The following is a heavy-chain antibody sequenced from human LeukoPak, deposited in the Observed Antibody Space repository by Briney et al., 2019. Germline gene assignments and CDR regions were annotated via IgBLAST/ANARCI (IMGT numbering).Heavy chain of an antibody. CDR3: ARLLEGVAGTWGY. D-gene: IGHD6-19*01. CDR1: GYSFSTYW. V-gene: IGHV5-51*01. CDR2: IYPGDSDT. J-gene: IGHJ4*02. Sequence: GESLKISCKGSGYSFSTYWIAWVRQVPGKGLEWMGIIYPGDSDTRYSPSFQGQVTISADKSISTAYLQWSSLKASDTAMYYCARLLEGVAGTWGYWGQGTPVTVSS.